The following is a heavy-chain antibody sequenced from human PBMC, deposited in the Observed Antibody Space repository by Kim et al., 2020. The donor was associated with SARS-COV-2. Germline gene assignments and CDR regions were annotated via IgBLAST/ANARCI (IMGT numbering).Heavy chain of an antibody. CDR3: ARGPSYGDLDY. D-gene: IGHD4-17*01. CDR2: T. Sequence: TYYNPSLKSRVTISVDTSKNQFSLKLSSVTAADTAVYYCARGPSYGDLDYWGQGTLVTVSS. V-gene: IGHV4-31*02. J-gene: IGHJ4*02.